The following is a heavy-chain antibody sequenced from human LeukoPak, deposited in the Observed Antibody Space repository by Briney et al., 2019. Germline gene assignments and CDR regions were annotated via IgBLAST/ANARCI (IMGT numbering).Heavy chain of an antibody. CDR3: ARGGMGIQLWSFDY. D-gene: IGHD5-18*01. V-gene: IGHV1-46*01. J-gene: IGHJ4*02. CDR2: INPSGGST. Sequence: GASVKVSCKASGYTXTTYYMHWVRQAPGHGLEWMGIINPSGGSTRYAQQFQGRITLTRDTSTSAVYMELSSLTSDDTAVYYCARGGMGIQLWSFDYWGRGTLVTVSS. CDR1: GYTXTTYY.